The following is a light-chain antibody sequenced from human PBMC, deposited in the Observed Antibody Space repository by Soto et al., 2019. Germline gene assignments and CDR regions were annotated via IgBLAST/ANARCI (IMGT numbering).Light chain of an antibody. V-gene: IGLV2-14*01. Sequence: QSALTQPASVSGSPGQSITISCTGTSSDVGSYNYVSWYQQHPGKVPKVMIFEVSNRPSGISHRFSGSKSGNTASLTISGLQAEDEADYYCSSYTTSGTLVFGGGTKVTVL. CDR3: SSYTTSGTLV. J-gene: IGLJ2*01. CDR2: EVS. CDR1: SSDVGSYNY.